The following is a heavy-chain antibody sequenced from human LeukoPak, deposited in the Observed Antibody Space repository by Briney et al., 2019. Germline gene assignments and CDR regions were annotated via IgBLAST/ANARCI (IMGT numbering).Heavy chain of an antibody. CDR1: GYTFTSYG. J-gene: IGHJ4*02. V-gene: IGHV1-69*05. CDR3: ARDEHYYDSSGYFGY. Sequence: SVKVSCKASGYTFTSYGISWVRQAPGQGLEWMGRIIPIFGTANYAQKFQGRVTITTDESTSTAYMELSSLRSEDTAVYYCARDEHYYDSSGYFGYWGQGTLVTVSS. CDR2: IIPIFGTA. D-gene: IGHD3-22*01.